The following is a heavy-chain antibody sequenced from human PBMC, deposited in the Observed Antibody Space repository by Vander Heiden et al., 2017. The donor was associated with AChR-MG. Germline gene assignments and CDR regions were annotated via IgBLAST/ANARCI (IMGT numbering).Heavy chain of an antibody. Sequence: EVQLVESGGGLVKPGGSLRLSCAASGFTFPTGYMGWVRPAPGKGLEWVGRMKSKSDGGTTDYAAPVKGRFSISRDDSKNTVYLQMNSLKIEDSAVYYCSSDGGVTAFGRFDFWGQGTQVTVSS. CDR1: GFTFPTGY. J-gene: IGHJ4*02. CDR2: MKSKSDGGTT. CDR3: SSDGGVTAFGRFDF. D-gene: IGHD3-16*01. V-gene: IGHV3-15*01.